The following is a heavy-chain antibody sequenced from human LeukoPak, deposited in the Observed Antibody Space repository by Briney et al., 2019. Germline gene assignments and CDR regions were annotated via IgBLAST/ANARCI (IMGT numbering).Heavy chain of an antibody. D-gene: IGHD5-24*01. CDR2: IYYSGST. J-gene: IGHJ4*02. CDR3: ARDDGALIFDY. CDR1: GGSISSGGYY. Sequence: SETLSLTCTVSGGSISSGGYYWSWIRQPPGKGLEWIGYIYYSGSTNYNPSLKSRVTISVDTSKNQFSLKLSSVTAADTAVYYCARDDGALIFDYWGQGTLVTVSS. V-gene: IGHV4-61*08.